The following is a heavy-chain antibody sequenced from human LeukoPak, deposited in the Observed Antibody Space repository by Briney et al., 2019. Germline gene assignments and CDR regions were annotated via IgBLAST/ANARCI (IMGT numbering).Heavy chain of an antibody. CDR3: AKVESAAAGTGFDY. CDR1: GFTFNNYA. Sequence: PGGSLRLSCAASGFTFNNYAMSWVRQAPGKGLEWVSAISGSGGSTYYADSVKGRFTISRDNSKNTLYLQMNSLRAEDTAVYYCAKVESAAAGTGFDYWGQGTLVTVSS. V-gene: IGHV3-23*01. CDR2: ISGSGGST. J-gene: IGHJ4*02. D-gene: IGHD6-13*01.